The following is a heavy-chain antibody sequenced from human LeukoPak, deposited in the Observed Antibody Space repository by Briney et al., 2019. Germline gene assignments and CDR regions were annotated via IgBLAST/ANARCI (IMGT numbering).Heavy chain of an antibody. D-gene: IGHD4-17*01. CDR3: ARDTDRLGMDV. J-gene: IGHJ6*02. CDR2: IYYSGST. V-gene: IGHV4-59*01. Sequence: SETLPLTCTVSGGSISSYYWSWIRQPPGKGLEWIGYIYYSGSTNYNPSLKSRVTISVDTSKNQFSLKLSSVTAADTAVYYCARDTDRLGMDVWGQGTTVTVSS. CDR1: GGSISSYY.